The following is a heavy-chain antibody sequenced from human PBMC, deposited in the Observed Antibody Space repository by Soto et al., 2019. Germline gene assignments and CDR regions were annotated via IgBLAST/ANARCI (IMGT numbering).Heavy chain of an antibody. CDR2: IYYSGST. D-gene: IGHD3-10*01. CDR1: GGSISSYY. J-gene: IGHJ6*02. Sequence: SETLSLTCTVSGGSISSYYWSWIRQPPGKGLEWIGYIYYSGSTNYNPSLKSRVTISVDTSKNQFSLKLSSVTAADTALYYCARDQLSPNYYYGMDVWGQGTTVTVSS. V-gene: IGHV4-59*01. CDR3: ARDQLSPNYYYGMDV.